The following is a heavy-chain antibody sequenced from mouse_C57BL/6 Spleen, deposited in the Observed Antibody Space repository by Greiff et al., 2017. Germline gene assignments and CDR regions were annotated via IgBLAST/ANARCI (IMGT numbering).Heavy chain of an antibody. V-gene: IGHV1-82*01. CDR1: GYAFSSSW. D-gene: IGHD2-4*01. CDR2: IYPGDGDT. J-gene: IGHJ3*01. CDR3: ARSIDYDYDDSWFAY. Sequence: VQLQQSGPELVKPGASVKISCKASGYAFSSSWMNWVKQRPGKGLEWIGRIYPGDGDTNYNGKFKGKATLTADKSSSTAYMQLSSLTSEDSAVYFCARSIDYDYDDSWFAYWGQGTLVTVSA.